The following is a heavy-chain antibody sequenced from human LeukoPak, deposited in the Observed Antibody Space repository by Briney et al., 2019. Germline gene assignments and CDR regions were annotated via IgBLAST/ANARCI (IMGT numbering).Heavy chain of an antibody. Sequence: GGSLRLSCAASGFTFSDYYMSWIRQAPGKGLEWVSYISSSGSTIYYADSVKGRFTISRDNARNSLYLQMNNLRVEDTAIYYCARDYTGGWNDYWDQGTQVTVSS. D-gene: IGHD7-27*01. CDR1: GFTFSDYY. V-gene: IGHV3-11*04. CDR2: ISSSGSTI. CDR3: ARDYTGGWNDY. J-gene: IGHJ4*02.